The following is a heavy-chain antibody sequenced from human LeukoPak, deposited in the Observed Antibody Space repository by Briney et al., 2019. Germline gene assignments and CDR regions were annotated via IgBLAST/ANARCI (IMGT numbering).Heavy chain of an antibody. V-gene: IGHV4-4*02. D-gene: IGHD2-15*01. CDR1: GGSISSNYW. J-gene: IGHJ3*01. CDR3: AREWSGFDF. Sequence: KASETLSLTCAVSGGSISSNYWWSWVRQPPGKGLEWIGEIYHSGSTIYKPSLKSRVTISVDKSKNQFSLKLSSVTAADTAMYYCAREWSGFDFWGQGIMVTVSS. CDR2: IYHSGST.